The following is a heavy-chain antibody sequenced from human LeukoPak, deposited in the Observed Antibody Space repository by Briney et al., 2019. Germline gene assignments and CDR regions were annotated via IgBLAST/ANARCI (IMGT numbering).Heavy chain of an antibody. CDR2: INHSGST. CDR3: ARGLDTAMDYGMDV. D-gene: IGHD5-18*01. Sequence: SETLSLTCAVYGGSFSGYYWSWIRQPPGKGLERIGEINHSGSTNYNPSLKSRVTISVDTSKNQFSLKLSSVTAADTAVYCCARGLDTAMDYGMDVWGKGTTVTVSS. V-gene: IGHV4-34*01. CDR1: GGSFSGYY. J-gene: IGHJ6*04.